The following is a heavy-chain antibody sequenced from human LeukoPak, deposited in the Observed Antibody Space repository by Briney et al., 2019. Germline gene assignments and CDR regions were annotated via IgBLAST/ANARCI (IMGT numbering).Heavy chain of an antibody. CDR2: ISYPGST. J-gene: IGHJ4*02. D-gene: IGHD1/OR15-1a*01. V-gene: IGHV4-39*01. CDR1: GGSISNSSFY. CDR3: ARRLRRTHYFDY. Sequence: PSETLSLTCTVSGGSISNSSFYWGWMRQPPGKGLECIASISYPGSTFYNPSLRSRVTISLDTSKNQFSLRLSSVTAADTAVYYCARRLRRTHYFDYWGQGTLVTVSS.